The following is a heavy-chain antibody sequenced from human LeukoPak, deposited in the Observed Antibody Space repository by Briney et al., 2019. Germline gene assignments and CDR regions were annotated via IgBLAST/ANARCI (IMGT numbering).Heavy chain of an antibody. CDR1: GGSISGYY. Sequence: SETLSLTCTVSGGSISGYYWSWIRQPPGKGLEWIGYIYYSGSTNYNPSLKSRVTISVDTSKNQFSLKLSSVTAADTAVYYCARDLGYGSGSPNRIYGMDAWGQGTTVTVSS. CDR3: ARDLGYGSGSPNRIYGMDA. D-gene: IGHD3-10*01. V-gene: IGHV4-59*01. CDR2: IYYSGST. J-gene: IGHJ6*02.